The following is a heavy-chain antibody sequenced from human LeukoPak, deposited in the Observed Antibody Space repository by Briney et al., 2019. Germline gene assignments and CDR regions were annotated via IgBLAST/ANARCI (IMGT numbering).Heavy chain of an antibody. D-gene: IGHD6-19*01. CDR2: IIPIFGTA. CDR3: ARDLSEQWQGHFDL. J-gene: IGHJ2*01. CDR1: GYTFTGYY. V-gene: IGHV1-69*13. Sequence: GASVKVSCKASGYTFTGYYMHWVRQAPGQGLEWMGGIIPIFGTANYAQKFQGRVTITADESTSTAYMELSSLRSEDTAVYYCARDLSEQWQGHFDLWGRGTLVTVSS.